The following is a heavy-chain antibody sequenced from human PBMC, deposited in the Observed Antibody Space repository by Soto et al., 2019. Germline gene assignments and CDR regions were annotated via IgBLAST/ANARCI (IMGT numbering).Heavy chain of an antibody. CDR2: IKDGGLT. J-gene: IGHJ4*02. CDR3: ARGHEGVVASH. CDR1: GGSLSGYY. D-gene: IGHD5-12*01. V-gene: IGHV4-34*01. Sequence: QVQLQQWGAGLLKPSETLSLTCVVYGGSLSGYYWSWIRQPPGKGLEWIGEIKDGGLTNYSPSLTSRATISADTPQNQFSLKLHSVTAAGRAVYYCARGHEGVVASHWDPGTLVTVSS.